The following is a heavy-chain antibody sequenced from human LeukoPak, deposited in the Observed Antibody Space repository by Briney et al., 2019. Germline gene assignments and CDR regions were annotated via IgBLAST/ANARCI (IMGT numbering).Heavy chain of an antibody. J-gene: IGHJ3*02. CDR1: GFTFSSYG. CDR2: IWYDGSNK. D-gene: IGHD3-22*01. CDR3: VRVKDYYDTSAAAAFDI. Sequence: SGGSLRLSCAASGFTFSSYGMHWVRQAPGKGLEWVAVIWYDGSNKYYADSVKGRFTISRDNAKNTLYLEVNSLRAEDTAVYYCVRVKDYYDTSAAAAFDIWGQGTMVTVSS. V-gene: IGHV3-33*01.